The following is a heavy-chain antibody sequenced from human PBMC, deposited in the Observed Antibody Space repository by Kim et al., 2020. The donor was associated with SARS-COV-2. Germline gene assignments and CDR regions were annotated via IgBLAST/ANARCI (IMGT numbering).Heavy chain of an antibody. J-gene: IGHJ4*02. D-gene: IGHD3-22*01. V-gene: IGHV3-33*08. CDR3: ARDMSQYYYDSSGFY. CDR2: IWYDGSNK. Sequence: GWSLRLSCAASGFTFSSYGMHWVRQAPGKGLEWVAVIWYDGSNKYYADSVKGRFTISRDNSKNTLYLQMNSLRAEDTAVYYCARDMSQYYYDSSGFYWGQGTLVTVSS. CDR1: GFTFSSYG.